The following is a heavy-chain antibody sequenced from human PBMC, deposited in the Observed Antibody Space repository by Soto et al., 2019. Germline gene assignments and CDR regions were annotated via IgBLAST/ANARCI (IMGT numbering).Heavy chain of an antibody. J-gene: IGHJ4*02. V-gene: IGHV3-74*01. CDR1: GFTFTNYW. D-gene: IGHD1-1*01. CDR2: IDGVGAGT. Sequence: EVQLVQSGGGSVQPGGSLRLSCAASGFTFTNYWMHWVRQVPGKGLVWVSRIDGVGAGTSYSDSVRGRFTISRDSAENMLYLQRNSLRAEDTAVYYCRTVFEYWGQGTLVSVSS. CDR3: RTVFEY.